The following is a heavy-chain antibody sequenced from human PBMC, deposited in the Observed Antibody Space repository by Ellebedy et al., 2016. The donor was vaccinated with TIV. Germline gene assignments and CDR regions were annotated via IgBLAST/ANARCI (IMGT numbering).Heavy chain of an antibody. D-gene: IGHD4-11*01. V-gene: IGHV3-66*01. CDR3: AREPVPTWAFDY. J-gene: IGHJ4*02. CDR1: GFTVSSNY. CDR2: IYTDGRT. Sequence: GGSLRLSCAASGFTVSSNYMSWVRQAPGKGLEWVSDIYTDGRTFYHDSVKGRFTISRDNSKNSLYLQMNSLTVEDTAVYYCAREPVPTWAFDYWGQGTLVTVSS.